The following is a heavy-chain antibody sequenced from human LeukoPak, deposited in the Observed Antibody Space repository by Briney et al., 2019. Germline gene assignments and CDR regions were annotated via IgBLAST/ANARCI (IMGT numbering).Heavy chain of an antibody. Sequence: KPSETLSLTCTVSGGSISNYYWNWIRQPPGKGLEWIGYIHYSGSTSYNPSLKSRVIISVDTSKNQFSLKLNSVTAADTAVYYCARHYGPWGQGTLVTVSS. V-gene: IGHV4-59*08. CDR3: ARHYGP. CDR2: IHYSGST. CDR1: GGSISNYY. J-gene: IGHJ5*02. D-gene: IGHD3-10*01.